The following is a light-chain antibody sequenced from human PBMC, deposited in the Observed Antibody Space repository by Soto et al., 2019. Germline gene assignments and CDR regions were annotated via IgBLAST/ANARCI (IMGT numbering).Light chain of an antibody. CDR3: QQAASFPIT. CDR2: TAS. V-gene: IGKV1-12*01. CDR1: QGVSTW. J-gene: IGKJ5*01. Sequence: DIHSTQSPSSVSSSFVDRVTITCRASQGVSTWLAWYQQKPGKAPNLLIYTASSLQSGVPSRFSGSGSGTDFTLTINGLQPEDFATYYCQQAASFPITFGQGTRLEIK.